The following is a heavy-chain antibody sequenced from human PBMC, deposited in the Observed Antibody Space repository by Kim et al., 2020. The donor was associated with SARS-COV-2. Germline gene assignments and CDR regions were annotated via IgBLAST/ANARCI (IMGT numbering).Heavy chain of an antibody. J-gene: IGHJ4*01. Sequence: AASVQCRFTIPRDTSKNTLSLQMNSLRAEDTAVYYCAKGSVRIAAAGLTFWGHGTLVTVSS. CDR3: AKGSVRIAAAGLTF. D-gene: IGHD6-13*01. V-gene: IGHV3-23*01.